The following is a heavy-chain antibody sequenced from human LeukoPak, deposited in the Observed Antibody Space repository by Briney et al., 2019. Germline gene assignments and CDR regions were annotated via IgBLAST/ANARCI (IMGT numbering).Heavy chain of an antibody. CDR3: TRWYHSYYFDY. CDR2: IKSKTDGGTT. D-gene: IGHD2-15*01. V-gene: IGHV3-15*01. CDR1: GFTFSSYW. Sequence: GGSLRLSCAASGFTFSSYWMSWVRQAPGKGLEWVGRIKSKTDGGTTDYAAPVKGRFTISRDDSKNTLYLQMNSLKTEDTAVYYCTRWYHSYYFDYWGQGTLVTVSS. J-gene: IGHJ4*02.